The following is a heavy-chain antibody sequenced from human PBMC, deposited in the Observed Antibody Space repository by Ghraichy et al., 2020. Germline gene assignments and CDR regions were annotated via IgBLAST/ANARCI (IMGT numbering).Heavy chain of an antibody. V-gene: IGHV2-5*01. CDR2: IYWHDDK. CDR1: GFSISTNGVG. D-gene: IGHD2-15*01. Sequence: QTLSLTCTLSGFSISTNGVGVGWIRPPPGKALEWLALIYWHDDKDYSPSLKNILTIPKDTTKNQVVLTMTNMDPVDTATYYCANRDCSANSCHSFDYWGQGTLFTVSS. CDR3: ANRDCSANSCHSFDY. J-gene: IGHJ4*02.